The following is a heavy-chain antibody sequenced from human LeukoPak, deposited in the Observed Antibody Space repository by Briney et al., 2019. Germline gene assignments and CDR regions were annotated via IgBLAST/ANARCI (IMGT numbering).Heavy chain of an antibody. CDR1: GFPFTTHW. CDR2: ISGDASIT. CDR3: AADRGLFDWNAGAFDI. V-gene: IGHV3-74*01. D-gene: IGHD1-1*01. J-gene: IGHJ3*02. Sequence: GGSLRLSCAASGFPFTTHWMHWVRHVPGKGLVWVSRISGDASITKYADSMKGRFTISRDNAKSTLYLQMNSLRADDTPVYYCAADRGLFDWNAGAFDIWGHGTMVSVSS.